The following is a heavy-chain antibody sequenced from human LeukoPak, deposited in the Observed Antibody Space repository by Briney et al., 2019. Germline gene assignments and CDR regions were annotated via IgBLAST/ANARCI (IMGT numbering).Heavy chain of an antibody. Sequence: GGSLRLSCTASGFTFGDYAMCWVRQAPGKGLEWVGFIRSKAYGGTTEYAASVKGRFTISRDDSKSIAHLQMNSLKTEDTAVYYCTRGYYYDSSGYYYPRIFDYWGQGTLVTVSS. CDR2: IRSKAYGGTT. J-gene: IGHJ4*02. CDR1: GFTFGDYA. CDR3: TRGYYYDSSGYYYPRIFDY. V-gene: IGHV3-49*04. D-gene: IGHD3-22*01.